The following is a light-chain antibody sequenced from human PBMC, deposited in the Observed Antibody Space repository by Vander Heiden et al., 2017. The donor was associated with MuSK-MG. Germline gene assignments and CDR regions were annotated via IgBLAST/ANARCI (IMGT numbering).Light chain of an antibody. V-gene: IGKV1-39*01. J-gene: IGKJ3*01. Sequence: DIYMTQSPSSLSASVGDRVTITCRASQSISNYLNWYQQKPGKAPELLIYAASLLQSGVPSGFSGSGSGTDFTLTISRLQPEDIATYYCQQCDSSLKTFGHGTKVDIK. CDR2: AAS. CDR3: QQCDSSLKT. CDR1: QSISNY.